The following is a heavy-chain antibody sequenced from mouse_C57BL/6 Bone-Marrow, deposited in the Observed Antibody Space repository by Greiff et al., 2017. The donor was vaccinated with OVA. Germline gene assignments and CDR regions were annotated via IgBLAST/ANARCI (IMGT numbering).Heavy chain of an antibody. J-gene: IGHJ3*01. D-gene: IGHD2-3*01. CDR2: IDPSDSYT. CDR1: GYTFTSYW. Sequence: QVQLQQPGAELVRPGTSVKLSCKASGYTFTSYWMHWVKQRPGQGLEWIGVIDPSDSYTNYNQQFKGKATLTVDTSSSTAYMLLSSLTSEDSAVYYWAVYEGCCAWFAYWGQGTLVTVSA. V-gene: IGHV1-59*01. CDR3: AVYEGCCAWFAY.